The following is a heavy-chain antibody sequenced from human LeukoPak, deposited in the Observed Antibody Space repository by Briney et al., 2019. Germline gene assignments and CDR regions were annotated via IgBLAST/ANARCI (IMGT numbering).Heavy chain of an antibody. J-gene: IGHJ4*02. CDR3: AVQTSGYYIRYFDY. D-gene: IGHD3-3*01. CDR2: IYYSGST. V-gene: IGHV4-59*04. Sequence: PGGSLRLSCAASGFTVSSNYMSWVRQPPGKGLEWIGSIYYSGSTTYYSPSLKSRVTISVDTSKNQFSLSLSSVSAADTSVFYCAVQTSGYYIRYFDYWGQGTLVTVSS. CDR1: GFTVSSNY.